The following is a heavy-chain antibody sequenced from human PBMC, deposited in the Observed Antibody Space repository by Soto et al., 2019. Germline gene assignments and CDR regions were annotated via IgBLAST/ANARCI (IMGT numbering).Heavy chain of an antibody. Sequence: QLQLQESGPGLVKPSETLSLTCTVSGGSVSSSSYYWGWIRQPPGKGLEWIGSIYYSGSTYYNPSLKSRVTISVDTSKNQFSLKLSSVTAADTAVYYCASHSYDFWPPNWFDPWGQGTLVTVSS. J-gene: IGHJ5*02. CDR1: GGSVSSSSYY. V-gene: IGHV4-39*01. CDR2: IYYSGST. D-gene: IGHD3-3*01. CDR3: ASHSYDFWPPNWFDP.